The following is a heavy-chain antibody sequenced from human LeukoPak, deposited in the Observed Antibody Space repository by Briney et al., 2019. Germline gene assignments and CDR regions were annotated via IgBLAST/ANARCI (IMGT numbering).Heavy chain of an antibody. CDR3: ARVDVLMVYARLDY. V-gene: IGHV4-59*01. J-gene: IGHJ4*02. CDR1: GGSISSYY. Sequence: TLSLTCTVSGGSISSYYWSWIRQPPGKGLEWIGYIYYSGSTNYNPSLKSRVTISVDTSKNQFSLKLSSVTAADTAVYYCARVDVLMVYARLDYWGQGTLVTVSS. D-gene: IGHD2-8*01. CDR2: IYYSGST.